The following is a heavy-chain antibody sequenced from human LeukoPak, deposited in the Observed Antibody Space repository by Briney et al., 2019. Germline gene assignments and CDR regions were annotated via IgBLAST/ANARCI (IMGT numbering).Heavy chain of an antibody. CDR3: ARTLVGASSKDPDY. CDR1: GFTFSSHW. D-gene: IGHD1-26*01. Sequence: PGGSLRLSCAASGFTFSSHWTHWVRQAPGKGLVWVSRINSDGSSTSYADSVKGRFTISRDNAKNTLYLQMNSLRAEDTAVYYCARTLVGASSKDPDYWGQGTLVTVSS. J-gene: IGHJ4*02. CDR2: INSDGSST. V-gene: IGHV3-74*01.